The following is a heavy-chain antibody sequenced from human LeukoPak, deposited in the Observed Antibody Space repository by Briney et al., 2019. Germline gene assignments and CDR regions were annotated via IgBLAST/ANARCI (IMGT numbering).Heavy chain of an antibody. Sequence: SETLSLTCTVSGASISRYYWSWIRQSPGKGLEWIGYVYNSETTNYNPSLKSRVTISVDTSKNQFSLKLTSVTAADTAVYYCARHPFGSGHFDCWGQGTLVTVSS. CDR3: ARHPFGSGHFDC. D-gene: IGHD3-10*01. CDR1: GASISRYY. J-gene: IGHJ4*02. V-gene: IGHV4-59*08. CDR2: VYNSETT.